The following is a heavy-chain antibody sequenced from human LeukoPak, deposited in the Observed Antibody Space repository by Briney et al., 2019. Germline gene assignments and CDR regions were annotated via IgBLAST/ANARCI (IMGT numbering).Heavy chain of an antibody. D-gene: IGHD6-19*01. Sequence: GGSLRLSCAASGFTFSGYIMNWVRQAPGKGLEWVSFIGTSGNTIYYADSVKGRFTVSRDNAKNSLYLQMNSLRAEDTAVYCCAIDQWLDYWGQGTLVTVSS. CDR1: GFTFSGYI. CDR2: IGTSGNTI. CDR3: AIDQWLDY. V-gene: IGHV3-48*01. J-gene: IGHJ4*02.